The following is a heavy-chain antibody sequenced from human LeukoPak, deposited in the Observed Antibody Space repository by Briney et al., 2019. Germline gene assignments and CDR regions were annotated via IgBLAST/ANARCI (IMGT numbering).Heavy chain of an antibody. J-gene: IGHJ5*02. CDR1: GGSISSYY. CDR2: IYDSGST. CDR3: AIWRGLGYCSSTSCYRFDP. D-gene: IGHD2-2*02. V-gene: IGHV4-59*01. Sequence: PSETLSLTCTVSGGSISSYYWSWIRQPPGKGLEWIGYIYDSGSTNYNPSLKSRVTISVDTSKNKFSLKLSSVTAADTAVYYCAIWRGLGYCSSTSCYRFDPWGQGTLVTVSS.